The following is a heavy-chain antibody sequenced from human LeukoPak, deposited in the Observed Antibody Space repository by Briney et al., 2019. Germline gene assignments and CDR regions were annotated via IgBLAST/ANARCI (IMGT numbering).Heavy chain of an antibody. Sequence: ASVKVSCKASGFTFTAYYMHWVRQTPGQGLEWMGWINPNSGGTNYAQKFQGRVTMTRDTSISTAYMELSRLRSDDTAVYYCARGPHWDPHFDYWGQGTLVTVSS. J-gene: IGHJ4*02. D-gene: IGHD7-27*01. CDR2: INPNSGGT. CDR3: ARGPHWDPHFDY. CDR1: GFTFTAYY. V-gene: IGHV1-2*02.